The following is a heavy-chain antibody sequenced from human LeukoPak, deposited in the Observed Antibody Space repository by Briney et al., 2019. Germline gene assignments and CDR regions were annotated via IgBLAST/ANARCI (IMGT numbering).Heavy chain of an antibody. J-gene: IGHJ6*02. CDR1: GYTFTSYD. V-gene: IGHV1-8*01. D-gene: IGHD4-23*01. Sequence: ASVKVSCKASGYTFTSYDINWVRQATGQGLEWMGWMNPNSGNTGYAQKFQGRVTMTRNTSISTAYMELSSLRSEDTAVYYCARGATTVVTPIAYYFGMDVWGQGTTVTVSS. CDR2: MNPNSGNT. CDR3: ARGATTVVTPIAYYFGMDV.